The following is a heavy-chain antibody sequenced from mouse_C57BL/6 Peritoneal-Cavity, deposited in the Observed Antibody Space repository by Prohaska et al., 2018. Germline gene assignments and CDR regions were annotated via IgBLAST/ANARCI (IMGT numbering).Heavy chain of an antibody. J-gene: IGHJ4*01. CDR3: ARRDYGSSYVMDY. D-gene: IGHD1-1*01. V-gene: IGHV5-17*01. CDR2: ISSGSSTI. Sequence: VRQAPEKGLELVAYISSGSSTIYYADTVKGRFTISRDNAKNTLFLQMTSLRSEDTAMYYCARRDYGSSYVMDYWGQGTSVTVSS.